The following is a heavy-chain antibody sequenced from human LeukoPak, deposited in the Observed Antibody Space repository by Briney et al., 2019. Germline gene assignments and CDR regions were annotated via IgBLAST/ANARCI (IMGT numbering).Heavy chain of an antibody. Sequence: PGGSLRLSCAASGFTFSSYEMNWVRQAPGKGLEWVSYISSGGTIIYYGDSVKGRFTISRDSAKNSLSLQMNSLRADDTAVYYCAREYYFYHMDGWGKGTTVTVSS. J-gene: IGHJ6*03. CDR3: AREYYFYHMDG. CDR1: GFTFSSYE. V-gene: IGHV3-48*03. CDR2: ISSGGTII.